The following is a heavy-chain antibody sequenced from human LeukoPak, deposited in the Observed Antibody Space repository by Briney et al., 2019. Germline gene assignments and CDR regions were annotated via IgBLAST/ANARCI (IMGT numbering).Heavy chain of an antibody. CDR2: INPNSDVT. CDR3: ARAITDRDY. V-gene: IGHV1-2*02. CDR1: GYTFSGYF. Sequence: GASVTVSCKPCGYTFSGYFLYWVRPAPGQGLEWIGYINPNSDVTNYVQKFQGRVTMTRDTSISTAYMEVSRLRSDDTAVYYCARAITDRDYWGQGTLVTVSS. J-gene: IGHJ4*02.